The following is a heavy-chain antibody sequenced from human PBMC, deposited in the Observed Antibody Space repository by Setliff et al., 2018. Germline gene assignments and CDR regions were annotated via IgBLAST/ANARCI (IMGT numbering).Heavy chain of an antibody. CDR1: GYSISSDSY. CDR2: IYHTGST. V-gene: IGHV4-38-2*01. D-gene: IGHD1-26*01. CDR3: LKGGWGATFHS. J-gene: IGHJ5*01. Sequence: SETLSLTCAVSGYSISSDSYWGWIRQPPGKGLEWIASIYHTGSTYYNPSLKSRITMSVDTSKNQFSLKLTSVTAADTAIYYCLKGGWGATFHSWGQGTLVTVSS.